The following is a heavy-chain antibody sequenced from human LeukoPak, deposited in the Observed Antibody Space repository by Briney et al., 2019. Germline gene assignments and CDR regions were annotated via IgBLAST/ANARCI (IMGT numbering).Heavy chain of an antibody. CDR1: GASISSYH. V-gene: IGHV4-59*01. J-gene: IGHJ6*02. CDR2: MYYSGTT. Sequence: SETLSLTCTVSGASISSYHWSWIRQPPGKGLEWIGYMYYSGTTNYNPSLKSRVTMSLDTSRNQFSLKLRSVTAADTAVYYCARDRTIPDGSSGYYYYGMDVWGQGTTVTVSS. CDR3: ARDRTIPDGSSGYYYYGMDV. D-gene: IGHD3-10*01.